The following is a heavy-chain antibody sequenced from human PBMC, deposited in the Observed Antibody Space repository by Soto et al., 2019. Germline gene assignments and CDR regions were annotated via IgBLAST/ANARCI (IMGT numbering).Heavy chain of an antibody. CDR2: IYWYDEK. Sequence: QITLKESGPTLVKPTQTLTLTCTFSGFSLSTTAVGVGWVRQPPGKALEWLALIYWYDEKRYSPSLKSRLTITTNPPKNQVVITMTNMDPVGPATYYCGHWGYSTRSANYWGQGTLVTVSS. CDR3: GHWGYSTRSANY. J-gene: IGHJ4*02. V-gene: IGHV2-5*01. CDR1: GFSLSTTAVG. D-gene: IGHD5-12*01.